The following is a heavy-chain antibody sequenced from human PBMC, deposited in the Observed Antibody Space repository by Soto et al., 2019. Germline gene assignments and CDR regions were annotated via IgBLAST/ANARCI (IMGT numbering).Heavy chain of an antibody. J-gene: IGHJ4*02. D-gene: IGHD2-21*02. CDR3: ARDRVWDCGGDCYSGLGFDY. CDR2: IYYSGST. Sequence: QVQLQESGPGLVKPSQTLSLTCTVSGGSISSGDYYWSWIRQPPGKGLDWVGYIYYSGSTYYNPSLKSRVTISVDTSKNQFSLKLSSVTAADTAVYYCARDRVWDCGGDCYSGLGFDYWGQGTLVTVSS. V-gene: IGHV4-30-4*01. CDR1: GGSISSGDYY.